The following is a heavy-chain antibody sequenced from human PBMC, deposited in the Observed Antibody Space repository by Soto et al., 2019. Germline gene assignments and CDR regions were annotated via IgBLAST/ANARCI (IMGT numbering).Heavy chain of an antibody. CDR3: ARGLFSGNSYSGGWYYFDY. D-gene: IGHD1-26*01. CDR2: IYHSGST. V-gene: IGHV4-30-2*01. Sequence: SETLSLTCAVSGCSISSGGYSWSWIRQPPGKGLEWIGYIYHSGSTIYSTSLKSRLTISVGTSKNQFSLELSSVTAADTAVYYCARGLFSGNSYSGGWYYFDYWGQGALVTVSS. CDR1: GCSISSGGYS. J-gene: IGHJ4*02.